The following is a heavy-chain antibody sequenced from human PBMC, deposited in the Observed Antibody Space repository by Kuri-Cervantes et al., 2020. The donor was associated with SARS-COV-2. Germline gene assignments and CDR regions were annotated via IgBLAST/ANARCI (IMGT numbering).Heavy chain of an antibody. J-gene: IGHJ6*03. CDR2: IYYSGST. CDR1: GGSISSYY. D-gene: IGHD2-2*01. V-gene: IGHV4-59*01. Sequence: SETLSLTCTVSGGSISSYYWSWIRQPPGKGLEWIGYIYYSGSTNYNPSLKSRVTISVDTSENQFSLKLSSVTAADTAVYYCARTLVVPAAMLGYYYYYMDVWGKGTTVTVSS. CDR3: ARTLVVPAAMLGYYYYYMDV.